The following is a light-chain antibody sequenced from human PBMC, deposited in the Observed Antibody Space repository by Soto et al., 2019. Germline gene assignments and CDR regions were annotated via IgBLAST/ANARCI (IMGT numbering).Light chain of an antibody. J-gene: IGKJ2*01. CDR2: GAS. Sequence: EIVLTQSPATLSLSPGERATLSCRASQSVSNYLAWYQQKPGQAPRLLIYGASNRATGIPARFTGSGSGTDFPVTISSLEPEDFAVYYCQHRGEWPRTFGQGTKLEIK. CDR3: QHRGEWPRT. CDR1: QSVSNY. V-gene: IGKV3-11*01.